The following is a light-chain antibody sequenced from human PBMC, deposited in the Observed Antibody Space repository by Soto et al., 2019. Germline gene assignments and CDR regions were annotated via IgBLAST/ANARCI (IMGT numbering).Light chain of an antibody. CDR2: DDR. Sequence: SYELTQPPSVSLAPGQTARITCGGNNVGTKSVHWYQRKPGQAPVLVVYDDRDRPSGIPERFSGSNSGDTATLTISRVEAGDEADYDCQVWDSISDHWVFGGGTKVTVL. J-gene: IGLJ3*02. CDR3: QVWDSISDHWV. CDR1: NVGTKS. V-gene: IGLV3-21*02.